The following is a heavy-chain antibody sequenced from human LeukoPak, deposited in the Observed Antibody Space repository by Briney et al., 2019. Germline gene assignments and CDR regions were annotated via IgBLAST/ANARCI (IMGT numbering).Heavy chain of an antibody. CDR2: ISYDGNIK. V-gene: IGHV3-30*04. CDR3: AKGERRYDILTGSSYYYYMDV. CDR1: GFTLSSHA. Sequence: PGRSLRLSCAASGFTLSSHAIHWVRQAPGKGLEWVALISYDGNIKYYADSVKGRFTISRDNSKNTLYLQMNSLRAEDTAVYYCAKGERRYDILTGSSYYYYMDVWGKGTTVTISS. D-gene: IGHD3-9*01. J-gene: IGHJ6*03.